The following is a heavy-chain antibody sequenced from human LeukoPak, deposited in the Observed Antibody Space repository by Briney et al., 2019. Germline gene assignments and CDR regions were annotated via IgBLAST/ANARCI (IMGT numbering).Heavy chain of an antibody. V-gene: IGHV4-34*01. CDR3: AKVVTSILATEGYYFDY. Sequence: SETLSLSCAVYGRSFTGYYWSWIRQAPGKGLEWIGEINHSGSTNYNPSLKSRVTISIDTSKNQFSLKLSSVTAADTAVYYCAKVVTSILATEGYYFDYWGQGTLVTVSS. CDR1: GRSFTGYY. CDR2: INHSGST. D-gene: IGHD2-21*02. J-gene: IGHJ4*02.